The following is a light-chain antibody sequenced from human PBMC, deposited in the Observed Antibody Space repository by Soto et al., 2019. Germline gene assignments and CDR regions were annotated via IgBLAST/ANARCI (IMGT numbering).Light chain of an antibody. CDR2: GAS. CDR3: QQYDSSPRT. V-gene: IGKV3-20*01. CDR1: QSFTSTS. Sequence: EIVLTQSPGTLSLSPGERATLSCRASQSFTSTSLAWYQQKPGQAPRLLISGASRRAAGIPDRFSGSGSGTDFTLTISRLESEDSAVYYCQQYDSSPRTFGQGTRVEIK. J-gene: IGKJ1*01.